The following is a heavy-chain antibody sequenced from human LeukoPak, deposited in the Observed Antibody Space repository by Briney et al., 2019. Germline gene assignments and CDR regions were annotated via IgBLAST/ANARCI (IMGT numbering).Heavy chain of an antibody. CDR2: INPNSGGT. V-gene: IGHV1-2*02. Sequence: ASVKVSCKASGYTFTGYYMHWVRQAPGQGREWMGWINPNSGGTNYAQKVQGRVTMTRDTAISTAYMELSRLRSDDTAVYYCARSILEWLLPDYWGQGTLVTVSS. D-gene: IGHD3-3*01. J-gene: IGHJ4*02. CDR1: GYTFTGYY. CDR3: ARSILEWLLPDY.